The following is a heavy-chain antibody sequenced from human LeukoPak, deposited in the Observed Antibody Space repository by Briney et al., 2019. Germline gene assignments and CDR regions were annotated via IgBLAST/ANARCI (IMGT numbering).Heavy chain of an antibody. CDR2: ISGSGGST. CDR1: GFTFSSYA. Sequence: GGSLRLSCAASGFTFSSYAMSWVRQAPGKGLEWVSAISGSGGSTYYADSVKGRFTISRDNSKNTLYLQMNSLRVEDTAVYYCAKVSVVGYYYDSSGYYSDYWGQGTLVTVSS. D-gene: IGHD3-22*01. CDR3: AKVSVVGYYYDSSGYYSDY. J-gene: IGHJ4*02. V-gene: IGHV3-23*01.